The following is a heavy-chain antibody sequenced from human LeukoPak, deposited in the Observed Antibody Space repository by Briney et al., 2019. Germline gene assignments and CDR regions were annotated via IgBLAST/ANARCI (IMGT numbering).Heavy chain of an antibody. Sequence: GGSLRLSCAASGFTFSSYGMHWVRQAPGKGLEWVAFKRYDGSNKYYADSVKGRFTISRDNSKNTLYLQMNSLRAEDTAVYYCAKDGGIGPHYYYMDVWGKGTTVTVSS. CDR1: GFTFSSYG. CDR3: AKDGGIGPHYYYMDV. D-gene: IGHD3-3*01. CDR2: KRYDGSNK. V-gene: IGHV3-30*02. J-gene: IGHJ6*03.